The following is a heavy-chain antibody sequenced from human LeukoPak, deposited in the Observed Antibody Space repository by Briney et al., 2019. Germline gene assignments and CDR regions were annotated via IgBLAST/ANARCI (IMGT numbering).Heavy chain of an antibody. J-gene: IGHJ6*02. D-gene: IGHD3-22*01. CDR2: ISSSGSTI. V-gene: IGHV3-48*03. CDR3: ARNSSGYYYDYYYYGMDV. Sequence: GGSLRLPCAASGFTFSSYEMNWVRQAPGKGLEWVSYISSSGSTIYYADSVKGRFTISRDNAKNSLYLQMNSLRAEDTAVYYCARNSSGYYYDYYYYGMDVWGQGTTVTVSS. CDR1: GFTFSSYE.